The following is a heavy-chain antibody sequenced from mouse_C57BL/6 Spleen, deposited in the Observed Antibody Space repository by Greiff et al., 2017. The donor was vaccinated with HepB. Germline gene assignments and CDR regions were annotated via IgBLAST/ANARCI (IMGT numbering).Heavy chain of an antibody. CDR1: GYTFTDYY. CDR3: ARPLHYYGSSYGYFDV. CDR2: INPYNGGT. D-gene: IGHD1-1*01. Sequence: VQLQQSGPVLVKPGASVKMSCKASGYTFTDYYMNWVKQSHGKSLEWIGVINPYNGGTSYNQKFKGKATLTVDKSSSTAYMELNSLTSEDSAVYYCARPLHYYGSSYGYFDVWGTGTTVTVSS. J-gene: IGHJ1*03. V-gene: IGHV1-19*01.